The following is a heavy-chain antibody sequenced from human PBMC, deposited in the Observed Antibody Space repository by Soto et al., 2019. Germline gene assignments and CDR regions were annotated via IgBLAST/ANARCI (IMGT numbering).Heavy chain of an antibody. CDR1: GFTLSSYA. CDR3: ARGYYYDSSGYYYGGAHDAFDI. CDR2: ISYDGSNK. Sequence: RSLRIACAGSGFTLSSYAMHWVRQAPGKGLEWVAVISYDGSNKYYADSVKGRFTISRDNSKNTLYLQMNSLRAEDTAVYYCARGYYYDSSGYYYGGAHDAFDIWGQGTMVT. V-gene: IGHV3-30-3*01. J-gene: IGHJ3*02. D-gene: IGHD3-22*01.